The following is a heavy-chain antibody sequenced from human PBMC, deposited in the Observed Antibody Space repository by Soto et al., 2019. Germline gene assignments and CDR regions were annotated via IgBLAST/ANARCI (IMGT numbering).Heavy chain of an antibody. V-gene: IGHV4-31*03. D-gene: IGHD6-13*01. CDR3: AKGNGAAGGRGAYFHS. CDR2: IYYSGST. Sequence: PSETLSLTCTVSGGSISSGGYYWSWIRQHPGKGLEWIGYIYYSGSTYYNPSLKSRVTISVDTSKNQFSLKLSSVTAEDTAIYYCAKGNGAAGGRGAYFHSWGQGTLVTVSS. J-gene: IGHJ4*02. CDR1: GGSISSGGYY.